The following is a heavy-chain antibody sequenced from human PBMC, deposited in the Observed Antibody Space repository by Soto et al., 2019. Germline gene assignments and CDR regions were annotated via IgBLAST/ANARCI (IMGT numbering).Heavy chain of an antibody. J-gene: IGHJ6*02. CDR2: MNPIFGTA. CDR1: GYTFTSYD. Sequence: GASVKVSCKAPGYTFTSYDINWVRQATGQGLEWMGWMNPIFGTANYAQKFQGRVTITADESTSTAYMELSSLRSEDTAVYYCAREWDRKYDFWSGYYTMDVWGQGTTVTVSS. D-gene: IGHD3-3*01. V-gene: IGHV1-69*13. CDR3: AREWDRKYDFWSGYYTMDV.